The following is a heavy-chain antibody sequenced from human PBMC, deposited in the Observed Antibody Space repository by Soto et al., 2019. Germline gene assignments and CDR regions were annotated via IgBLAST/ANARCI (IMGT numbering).Heavy chain of an antibody. CDR3: ANSKYYDFWSGPRYFDY. Sequence: GSLRLSCAASGFTFSSYAMSWVRQAPGKGLEWVSAISGSGGSTYYADSVKGRFTISRDNSKNTLYLQMNSLRAEDTAVYYCANSKYYDFWSGPRYFDYWGQGTLVTVSS. J-gene: IGHJ4*02. CDR1: GFTFSSYA. D-gene: IGHD3-3*01. V-gene: IGHV3-23*01. CDR2: ISGSGGST.